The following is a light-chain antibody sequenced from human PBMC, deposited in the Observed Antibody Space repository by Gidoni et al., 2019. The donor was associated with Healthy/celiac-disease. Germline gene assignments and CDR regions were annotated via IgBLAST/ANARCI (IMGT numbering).Light chain of an antibody. V-gene: IGKV3-20*01. CDR3: QQYDSSEIT. CDR1: QSVSSSY. J-gene: IGKJ5*01. CDR2: GAS. Sequence: IVLTQSPGTLSLSPGERATLSCRANQSVSSSYLAWYQQKPGQAPTLLIYGASSRDTGIPERFSGSGSGTDFTLTISRLETEDFAVYYCQQYDSSEITFGQGTRLEIK.